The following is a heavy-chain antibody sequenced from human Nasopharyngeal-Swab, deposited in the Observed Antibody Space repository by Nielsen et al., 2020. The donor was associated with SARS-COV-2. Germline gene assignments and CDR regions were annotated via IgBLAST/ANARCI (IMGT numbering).Heavy chain of an antibody. D-gene: IGHD5-24*01. CDR1: GGSVRGDSESFY. J-gene: IGHJ3*02. CDR2: AYYSGST. V-gene: IGHV4-61*01. CDR3: TRKVRRWLQFPRVSDAFDI. Sequence: SETLSLTCSVSGGSVRGDSESFYWSWIRQPPGKGLEWIGHAYYSGSTNYNPSLRSRVTMSVDTSKNQFSLKLSSVTAADTAVYYCTRKVRRWLQFPRVSDAFDIWGQGTMVTVSS.